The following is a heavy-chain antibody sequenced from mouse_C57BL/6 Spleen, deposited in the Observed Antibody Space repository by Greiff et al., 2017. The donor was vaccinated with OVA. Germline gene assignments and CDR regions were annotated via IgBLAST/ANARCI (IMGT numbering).Heavy chain of an antibody. CDR3: ARRYYDRSYWYFDV. Sequence: VQLQQPGAELVMPGASVKLSCKASGYTFTSYWMHWVKQRPGQGLEWIGEIDPSDSYTNYNQKFKGKSTLTVDKSSSTAYMQLSSLTSEDSAVYYCARRYYDRSYWYFDVWGTGTTGTVSS. D-gene: IGHD1-1*01. V-gene: IGHV1-69*01. CDR1: GYTFTSYW. J-gene: IGHJ1*03. CDR2: IDPSDSYT.